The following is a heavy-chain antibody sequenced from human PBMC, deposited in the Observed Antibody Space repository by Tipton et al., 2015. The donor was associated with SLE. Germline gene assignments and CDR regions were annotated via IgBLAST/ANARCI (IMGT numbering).Heavy chain of an antibody. CDR3: ARGGVGVSYYYDMDV. CDR2: VYYSGST. Sequence: TLSLTCTVSGGSISRSSYYWAWIRQPPGKGLEWIGSVYYSGSTYYNPSLKSRVTISVDTSKNQFSLKLSSVTAADTAVYYCARGGVGVSYYYDMDVWGKATTVAVSS. V-gene: IGHV4-39*07. J-gene: IGHJ6*03. CDR1: GGSISRSSYY. D-gene: IGHD1-26*01.